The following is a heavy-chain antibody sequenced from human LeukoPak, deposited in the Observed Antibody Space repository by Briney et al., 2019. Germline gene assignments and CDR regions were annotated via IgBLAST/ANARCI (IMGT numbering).Heavy chain of an antibody. D-gene: IGHD2-2*01. CDR3: ARSAPRYCSSTSCYGGLLEFDP. CDR1: GGSISSSNYY. CDR2: IHYRGNT. J-gene: IGHJ5*02. Sequence: SETLSLTCAVSGGSISSSNYYWGWIRQPPGKGLEWIGSIHYRGNTYYNPSLKSRVTISVDTSKNQFSLKLSSVTAADTAVYYCARSAPRYCSSTSCYGGLLEFDPWGQGTLVTVSS. V-gene: IGHV4-39*01.